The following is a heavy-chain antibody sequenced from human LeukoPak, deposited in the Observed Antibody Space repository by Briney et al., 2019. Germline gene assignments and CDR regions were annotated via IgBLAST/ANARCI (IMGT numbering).Heavy chain of an antibody. D-gene: IGHD3-22*01. CDR2: ITGSGGGT. Sequence: PGGSLRLSCAASGFTFSSYAMTWVRQAPGKGLKWVSTITGSGGGTYYAASVRGRFSISRDNSKNTLYLQMNSLRAEDTAIYYCAKDVSYYYDSSDYWGQGTLVTVSS. J-gene: IGHJ4*02. CDR1: GFTFSSYA. V-gene: IGHV3-23*01. CDR3: AKDVSYYYDSSDY.